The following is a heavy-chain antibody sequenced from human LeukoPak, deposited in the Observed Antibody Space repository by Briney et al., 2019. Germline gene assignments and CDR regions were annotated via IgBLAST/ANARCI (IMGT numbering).Heavy chain of an antibody. CDR1: GFTFSSYS. Sequence: GGSLRLSCSASGFTFSSYSMNWVRQAPGKGLEWVSSISSSSSYIYYADSVKGRFTISRDNAKNSLYLQMNSLRAEDTAVYYCARFLIVVVPAAHYYYGMDVWGQGTTVTVSS. CDR2: ISSSSSYI. J-gene: IGHJ6*02. CDR3: ARFLIVVVPAAHYYYGMDV. D-gene: IGHD2-2*01. V-gene: IGHV3-21*04.